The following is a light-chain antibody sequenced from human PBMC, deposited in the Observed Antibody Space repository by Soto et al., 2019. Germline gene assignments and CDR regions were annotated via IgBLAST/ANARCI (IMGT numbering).Light chain of an antibody. CDR2: GAS. Sequence: EIVLTQSPGTLSLSPGERATLSCRASQSVSSSYLAWYQQKPGQAPRLLISGASSRATGIPDRFSGSGSGTDFTLTINRLEPEDFAVYYCEQYDKSITFGGGTKVEIK. CDR3: EQYDKSIT. V-gene: IGKV3-20*01. CDR1: QSVSSSY. J-gene: IGKJ4*01.